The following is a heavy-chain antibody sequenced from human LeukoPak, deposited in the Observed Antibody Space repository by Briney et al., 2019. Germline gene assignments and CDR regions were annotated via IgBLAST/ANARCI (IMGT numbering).Heavy chain of an antibody. CDR1: GFTFSSYE. Sequence: PGGSLRLSCAASGFTFSSYEMNWVRQAPGKGLEWVANIKPDGSDKYYVDSVKGRFTISRDNAKNSLYLQMNSLRAEDTAVYYCARAYNALDVWGQGTTVTVSS. V-gene: IGHV3-7*01. J-gene: IGHJ6*02. CDR2: IKPDGSDK. CDR3: ARAYNALDV.